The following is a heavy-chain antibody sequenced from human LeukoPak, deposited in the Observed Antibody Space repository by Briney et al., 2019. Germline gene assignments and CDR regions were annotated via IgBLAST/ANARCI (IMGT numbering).Heavy chain of an antibody. D-gene: IGHD3-3*02. V-gene: IGHV3-66*01. Sequence: GGSLRLSCAASGFTVSNYYMNWVRQAPGKGLEWVSVVYSGGSTNYADSVRGRFTISRDNSKNTLYLQMNSLRAEDTAVHYCARGHIRYYFDYWGQGTLVTVSS. CDR3: ARGHIRYYFDY. CDR2: VYSGGST. CDR1: GFTVSNYY. J-gene: IGHJ4*02.